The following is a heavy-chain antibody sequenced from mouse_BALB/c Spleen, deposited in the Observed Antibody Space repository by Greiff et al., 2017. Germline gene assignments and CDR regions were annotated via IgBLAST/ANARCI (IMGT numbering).Heavy chain of an antibody. CDR3: ARSREDYYGYFDY. D-gene: IGHD1-1*01. CDR2: ISSGSSTI. Sequence: EVKLVESGGGLVQPGGSRKLSCAASGFTFSSFGMHWVRQAPEKGLEWVAYISSGSSTIYYADTVKGRFTISRDNPKNTLFLQMTSLRSEDTAMYYCARSREDYYGYFDYWGQGTTLTVSS. CDR1: GFTFSSFG. V-gene: IGHV5-17*02. J-gene: IGHJ2*01.